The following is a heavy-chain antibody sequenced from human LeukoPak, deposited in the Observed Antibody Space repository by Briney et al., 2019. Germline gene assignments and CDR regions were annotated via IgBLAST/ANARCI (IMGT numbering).Heavy chain of an antibody. CDR2: IIPSLGIA. D-gene: IGHD3-10*01. Sequence: ASVKVSCKASGGTFSSYTISWVRQAPGQGLEWMGRIIPSLGIANYAQKFQGRVTITADKSTSTAYMELSSLRSEDTAVYYCARSRDGSGTPGSYYYYYGMDVWGQGTTVTVSS. CDR1: GGTFSSYT. CDR3: ARSRDGSGTPGSYYYYYGMDV. V-gene: IGHV1-69*02. J-gene: IGHJ6*02.